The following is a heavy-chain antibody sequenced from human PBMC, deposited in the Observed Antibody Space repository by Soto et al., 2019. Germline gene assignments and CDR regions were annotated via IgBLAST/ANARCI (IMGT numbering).Heavy chain of an antibody. CDR2: ISAYNGNT. J-gene: IGHJ4*02. Sequence: ASVKVSCKASGYTFTSYGISWVRQAPGQGLEWMGWISAYNGNTNYAQKLQGRVTMTTDTSTSTAYMELRSLRSDDTAVYYCASGYYDFWSGYDYYFDYWGQGTLVTSPQ. CDR1: GYTFTSYG. V-gene: IGHV1-18*01. CDR3: ASGYYDFWSGYDYYFDY. D-gene: IGHD3-3*01.